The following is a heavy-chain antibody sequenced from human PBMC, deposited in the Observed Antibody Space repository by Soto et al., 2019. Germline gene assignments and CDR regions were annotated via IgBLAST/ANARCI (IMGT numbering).Heavy chain of an antibody. V-gene: IGHV5-51*01. Sequence: GESLKISCKGSGYSFTSYWIGWVRQMPGKGLEWMGIIYPGDSDTRYSPSFQGQVTISADKSISTAYLQWSSLRASDTAMYYCARHDPHYYYYYGMDVWGQGTTVTVSS. CDR1: GYSFTSYW. CDR2: IYPGDSDT. CDR3: ARHDPHYYYYYGMDV. J-gene: IGHJ6*02.